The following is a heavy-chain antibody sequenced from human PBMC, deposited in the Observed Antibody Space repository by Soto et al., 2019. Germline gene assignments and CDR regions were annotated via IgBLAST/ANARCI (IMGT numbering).Heavy chain of an antibody. V-gene: IGHV4-59*01. J-gene: IGHJ3*02. CDR2: AHHSGST. CDR3: ARGRSDIVVVPAAMVALDI. CDR1: GGSIDYYY. D-gene: IGHD2-2*01. Sequence: SETLSLTCTVSGGSIDYYYWSWVRQPPGKGLEWIGYAHHSGSTNYNPSLKSRVTISVDTSKNHLSLKLTSVTAADTAVYSCARGRSDIVVVPAAMVALDIWGQGTMVTVSS.